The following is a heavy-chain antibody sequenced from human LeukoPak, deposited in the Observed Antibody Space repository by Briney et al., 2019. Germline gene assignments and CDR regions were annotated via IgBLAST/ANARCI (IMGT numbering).Heavy chain of an antibody. CDR1: GFTFSSYA. V-gene: IGHV3-23*01. CDR3: AKEAEYDSSSWYEPGWFDP. D-gene: IGHD6-13*01. Sequence: GGSLRLSCAASGFTFSSYAMSWVRQAPGKGLDWVSAISGSGGSTYYADSVKGRFTISRDNSKNTLYLQMNSLRVEDTAVYYCAKEAEYDSSSWYEPGWFDPWGQGTLVTVSS. J-gene: IGHJ5*02. CDR2: ISGSGGST.